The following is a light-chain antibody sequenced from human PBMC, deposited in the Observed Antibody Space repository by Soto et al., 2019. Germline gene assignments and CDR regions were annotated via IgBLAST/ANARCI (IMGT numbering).Light chain of an antibody. CDR3: LSYAGSYIYV. CDR1: NSDVGGYNS. Sequence: QSVLTQPRSVSGSPGQSVTISCTGTNSDVGGYNSVSWYQQHPGKAPQLIIYDVSKRPSGVPDRFSASKSGNTASLTISGLQAEDEADYYCLSYAGSYIYVFGTGTQLTVL. V-gene: IGLV2-11*01. CDR2: DVS. J-gene: IGLJ1*01.